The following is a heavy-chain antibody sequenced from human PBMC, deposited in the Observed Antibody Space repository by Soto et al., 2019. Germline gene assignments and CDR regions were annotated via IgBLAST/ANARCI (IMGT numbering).Heavy chain of an antibody. V-gene: IGHV4-61*01. J-gene: IGHJ5*02. CDR2: IYYSGST. D-gene: IGHD2-2*01. CDR3: ASDCSSVTCHGFYR. Sequence: SATLSLTCTVSGGSVSSVSYYWSWIRQPPGKGLEWIGYIYYSGSTNYNPSLKSRVTMSVDTSKNQFSLKLSSVTAADTAGYYCASDCSSVTCHGFYRRGQGTLITVS. CDR1: GGSVSSVSYY.